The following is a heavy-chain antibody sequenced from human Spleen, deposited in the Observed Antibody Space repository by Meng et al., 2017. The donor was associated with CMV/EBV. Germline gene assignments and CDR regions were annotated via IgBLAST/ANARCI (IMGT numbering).Heavy chain of an antibody. CDR3: ARGGASGGNNPFDL. Sequence: SETLSLTCSVSGGSFSGYYWSWIRQPPGKGLEWIGNIHYSGSTNYNPSLNSRVTISPDTSKNQYSLKVRSVTAADTAVYYCARGGASGGNNPFDLWGPGKMVTVSS. V-gene: IGHV4-59*01. D-gene: IGHD1-26*01. CDR2: IHYSGST. CDR1: GGSFSGYY. J-gene: IGHJ3*01.